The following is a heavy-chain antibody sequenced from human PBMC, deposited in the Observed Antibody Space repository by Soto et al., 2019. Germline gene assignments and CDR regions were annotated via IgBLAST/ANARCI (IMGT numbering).Heavy chain of an antibody. D-gene: IGHD3-3*01. J-gene: IGHJ6*02. V-gene: IGHV3-30*18. CDR3: AKDRQYDFWSGYYTGMSYDRYYYYGMDV. CDR2: ISYDGSNK. Sequence: GGSLRLSCAASGFTFSSYGMHWVRQAPGKGLEWVAVISYDGSNKYYADSVKGRFTISRDNSKNTLYLQMNSLRAEDTAVYYCAKDRQYDFWSGYYTGMSYDRYYYYGMDVWGQGTTVTVSS. CDR1: GFTFSSYG.